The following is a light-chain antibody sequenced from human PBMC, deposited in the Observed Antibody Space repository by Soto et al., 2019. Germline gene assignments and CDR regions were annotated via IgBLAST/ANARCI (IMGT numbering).Light chain of an antibody. J-gene: IGKJ2*01. CDR1: QSTTNW. V-gene: IGKV1-5*03. CDR2: KTS. CDR3: QQYSSYSYT. Sequence: DIPMTQSPSTLSASVGDRVTITCRASQSTTNWLAWYQQKPGKAPEVLIYKTSTLQSGVPSRFSGSGSGTEFTLTISSLQPDDFASYYCQQYSSYSYTFGQGTKLEI.